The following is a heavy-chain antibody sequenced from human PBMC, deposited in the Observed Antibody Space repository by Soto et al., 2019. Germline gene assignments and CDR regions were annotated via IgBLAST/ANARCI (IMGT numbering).Heavy chain of an antibody. D-gene: IGHD1-26*01. CDR1: DFSFRNYG. CDR2: ISYDGRNK. Sequence: SLRLSCVASDFSFRNYGMHWVRQAPGKGLEWVADISYDGRNKYYAESVKGRFTISRDNSKNTLYLQMNSLRTEDTAVYYCAKDWRWEQQIYGMNVWGQGTTVTVSS. V-gene: IGHV3-30*18. CDR3: AKDWRWEQQIYGMNV. J-gene: IGHJ6*02.